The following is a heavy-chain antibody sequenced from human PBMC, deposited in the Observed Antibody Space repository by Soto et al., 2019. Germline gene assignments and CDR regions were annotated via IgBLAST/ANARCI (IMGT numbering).Heavy chain of an antibody. CDR1: GFIFSSYD. D-gene: IGHD3-3*01. CDR3: ARVHYDFWSGYDVFYYFDY. CDR2: ISYDGSNK. V-gene: IGHV3-30-3*01. J-gene: IGHJ4*02. Sequence: GGSLRLSCAASGFIFSSYDVHWVRQAPGKGLEWVAVISYDGSNKYYADSVKGRFTISRDNSKNTLYLQMNSLRAEDTAVYYCARVHYDFWSGYDVFYYFDYWGQGTLVTVSS.